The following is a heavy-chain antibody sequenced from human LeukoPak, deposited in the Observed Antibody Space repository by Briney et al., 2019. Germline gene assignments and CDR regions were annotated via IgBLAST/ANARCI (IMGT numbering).Heavy chain of an antibody. CDR1: GYTFTGYY. V-gene: IGHV1-2*02. Sequence: ASVKVSCKASGYTFTGYYMHWVRQAPGQGLEWMGWINPNNGDTDFAQKFQGRVAMTRDTSMNTVYMELSSLRSDDTAVYYCARRGYEFSDLDNWGQGTLVTVSS. J-gene: IGHJ4*02. CDR2: INPNNGDT. CDR3: ARRGYEFSDLDN. D-gene: IGHD3/OR15-3a*01.